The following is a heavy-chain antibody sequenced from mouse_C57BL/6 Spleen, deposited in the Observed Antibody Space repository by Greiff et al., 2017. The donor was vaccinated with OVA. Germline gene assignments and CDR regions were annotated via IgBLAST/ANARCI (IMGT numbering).Heavy chain of an antibody. CDR2: IYPGSGST. J-gene: IGHJ4*01. D-gene: IGHD2-3*01. CDR1: GYTFTSYW. CDR3: ARPFYDGYSLQAMDY. Sequence: QVQLQQPGAELVKPGASVKMSCKASGYTFTSYWITWVKQRPGQGLEWIGDIYPGSGSTNYNEKFKSKATLTVDTSSSTAYMQLSSLTSEDSAVYYCARPFYDGYSLQAMDYWGQGTSVTVSS. V-gene: IGHV1-55*01.